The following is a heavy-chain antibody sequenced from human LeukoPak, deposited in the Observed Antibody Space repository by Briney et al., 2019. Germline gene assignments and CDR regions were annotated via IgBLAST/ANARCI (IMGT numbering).Heavy chain of an antibody. D-gene: IGHD6-13*01. Sequence: GGSLRLSCAASGFTFSSYGMHWVRQAPGKGLEWVAVISYDDNNKYYADSVKGRFTVSRDNSKNTLYLQMNSLRDEDTAVYYCARDPVTGYSKNWYVDYWGQGTLVTVSS. CDR2: ISYDDNNK. CDR1: GFTFSSYG. V-gene: IGHV3-30*03. CDR3: ARDPVTGYSKNWYVDY. J-gene: IGHJ4*02.